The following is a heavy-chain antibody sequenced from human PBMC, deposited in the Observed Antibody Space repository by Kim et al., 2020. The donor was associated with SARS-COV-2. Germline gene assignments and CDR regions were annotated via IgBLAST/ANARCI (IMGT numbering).Heavy chain of an antibody. J-gene: IGHJ5*02. V-gene: IGHV1-69*02. CDR2: IIPILGIA. CDR1: GGTFSSYT. Sequence: SVKVSCKASGGTFSSYTISWVRQAPGQGLEWMGRIIPILGIANYAQKFQGRVTITADKSTSTAYMELSSLRSEDTAVYYCARVNVWDSGSYGWFDPWGQGTLVTVSS. CDR3: ARVNVWDSGSYGWFDP. D-gene: IGHD1-26*01.